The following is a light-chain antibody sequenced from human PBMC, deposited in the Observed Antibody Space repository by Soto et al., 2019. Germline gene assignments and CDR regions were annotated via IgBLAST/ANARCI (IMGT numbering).Light chain of an antibody. Sequence: QSALTKPASVSESPGQSISISCGGGRNDIGTYNLVSWYQQHPGKAPKLIIYEGNKRPSGVSNRFSGSRSGNTASLTISGLQAEDEADYYCCSYTDGSSLLFGGGTKVTVL. J-gene: IGLJ3*02. CDR1: RNDIGTYNL. CDR2: EGN. V-gene: IGLV2-23*01. CDR3: CSYTDGSSLL.